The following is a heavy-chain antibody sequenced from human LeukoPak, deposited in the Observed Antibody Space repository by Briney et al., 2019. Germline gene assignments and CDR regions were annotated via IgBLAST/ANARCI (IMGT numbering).Heavy chain of an antibody. CDR1: GFTFTGHS. CDR3: ARALKGLRRRIGGTTTFEYYYYMDV. V-gene: IGHV3-30*04. Sequence: GSLRLSCVASGFTFTGHSMHWVRQAPGKGLEWVAVVANDEKTIFYADSLKGRFTVSRDNSKNTLYLQMNSLRAEDTAVYYCARALKGLRRRIGGTTTFEYYYYMDVWGKGTTVTISS. J-gene: IGHJ6*03. D-gene: IGHD1-26*01. CDR2: VANDEKTI.